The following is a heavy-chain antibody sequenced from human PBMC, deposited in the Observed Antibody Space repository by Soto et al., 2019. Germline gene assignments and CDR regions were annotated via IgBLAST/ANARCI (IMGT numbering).Heavy chain of an antibody. CDR1: GFTFSSYA. CDR2: ISYDGSNK. D-gene: IGHD2-15*01. Sequence: QVQLVESGGGVVQPGRSLRLSCAASGFTFSSYAMHWVRQAPGKGLEWVAVISYDGSNKYYADSVKGRFIISRDNSKNTLYLQMNSLRPEDTAVYYCARGGGGYYYYGMDVWGQGTTVTVSS. V-gene: IGHV3-30-3*01. CDR3: ARGGGGYYYYGMDV. J-gene: IGHJ6*02.